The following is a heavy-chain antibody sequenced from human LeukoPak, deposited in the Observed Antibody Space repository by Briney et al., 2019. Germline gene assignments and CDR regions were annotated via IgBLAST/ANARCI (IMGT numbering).Heavy chain of an antibody. CDR3: ARVNVAARLPRDYYGMDV. CDR2: ISAYNGNT. CDR1: GYTFTSYG. V-gene: IGHV1-18*01. Sequence: ASVKVSCKASGYTFTSYGISWVRQAPGQGLEWMGWISAYNGNTNYAQKLQGRVTMTTDTSTSTAYMELRSLRSDDTAVYYCARVNVAARLPRDYYGMDVWGQGTTVTVSS. D-gene: IGHD6-6*01. J-gene: IGHJ6*02.